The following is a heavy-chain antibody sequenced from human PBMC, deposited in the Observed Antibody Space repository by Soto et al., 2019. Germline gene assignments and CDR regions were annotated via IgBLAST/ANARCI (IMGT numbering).Heavy chain of an antibody. CDR3: AMQHCSSTSCHYYYYYSMDV. CDR1: GGTFSSYA. CDR2: IIPIFGTA. D-gene: IGHD2-2*01. Sequence: SVKVSCKASGGTFSSYAISWVRQAPGQGLEWMGGIIPIFGTANYAQKFQGRVTITADESTSTAYMELSSLRSEDTAVYYCAMQHCSSTSCHYYYYYSMDVWGQGTTVTVSS. J-gene: IGHJ6*02. V-gene: IGHV1-69*13.